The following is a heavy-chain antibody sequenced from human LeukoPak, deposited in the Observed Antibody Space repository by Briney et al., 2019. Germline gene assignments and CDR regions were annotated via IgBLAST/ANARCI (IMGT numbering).Heavy chain of an antibody. CDR2: ISGSGGST. Sequence: GGSLRLSCAASGFTFSSYAMSWVRQAPGKGLEWVSAISGSGGSTYYADSVKGRFTISRDNSKNTLYLQMNSLRAEDTAVYYCATPPASRYCSGGSCQNYFDCWGQGTLVTVSS. CDR1: GFTFSSYA. D-gene: IGHD2-15*01. V-gene: IGHV3-23*01. J-gene: IGHJ4*02. CDR3: ATPPASRYCSGGSCQNYFDC.